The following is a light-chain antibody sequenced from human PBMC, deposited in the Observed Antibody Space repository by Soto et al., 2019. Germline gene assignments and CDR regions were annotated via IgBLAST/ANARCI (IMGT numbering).Light chain of an antibody. CDR3: HQFRSSPPAFT. CDR1: QSVSTMY. J-gene: IGKJ2*01. V-gene: IGKV3-20*01. Sequence: ESMLTQAPGTLSLSPGERATLSCRASQSVSTMYLAWYQRKPGQAPWILIYGASIRATGIPNRFSGSGSGTDFNPPISKLEPEDFAVYYCHQFRSSPPAFTFGQGTKLEI. CDR2: GAS.